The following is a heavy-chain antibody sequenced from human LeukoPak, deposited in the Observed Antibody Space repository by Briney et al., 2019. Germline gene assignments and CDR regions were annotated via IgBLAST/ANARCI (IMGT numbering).Heavy chain of an antibody. Sequence: SETLSLTCTASGGSISSYYWSWIRQPAGKGLEWIGRIYTSGSTSYNPSLKSRVSISVDTSKNQFSLKLSSVTAADTAVYYCARGLNGPRLLHWGQGTLVTVSS. V-gene: IGHV4-4*07. CDR1: GGSISSYY. J-gene: IGHJ4*02. CDR2: IYTSGST. D-gene: IGHD2-15*01. CDR3: ARGLNGPRLLH.